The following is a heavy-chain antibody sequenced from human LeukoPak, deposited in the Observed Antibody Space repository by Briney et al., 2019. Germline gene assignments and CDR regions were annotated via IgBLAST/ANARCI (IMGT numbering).Heavy chain of an antibody. V-gene: IGHV3-74*01. CDR3: AKDLGGGCSSTSCRYYYYYGMDV. CDR1: GFTFSSYW. D-gene: IGHD2-2*01. Sequence: TGGSLRLSCAASGFTFSSYWMHWVRQAPGKGLVWVSRINSDGSSTTYADSVKGRFTISRDNAKNTLYLQMNSLRAEDTAVYYCAKDLGGGCSSTSCRYYYYYGMDVWGQGTTVTVPS. J-gene: IGHJ6*02. CDR2: INSDGSST.